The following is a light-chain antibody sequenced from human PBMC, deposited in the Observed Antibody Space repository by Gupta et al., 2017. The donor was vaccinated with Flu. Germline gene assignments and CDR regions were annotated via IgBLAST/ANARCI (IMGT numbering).Light chain of an antibody. J-gene: IGKJ4*01. CDR2: DAF. CDR3: QHRNSWPLT. CDR1: QSISNY. V-gene: IGKV3-11*01. Sequence: PGERATHSCRASQSISNYLVWYQQKPGQAPRLLIYDAFNRATGIPARFSGSGSGTDFTLTISSLEPEDFAVYYCQHRNSWPLTFGGGTKVEIK.